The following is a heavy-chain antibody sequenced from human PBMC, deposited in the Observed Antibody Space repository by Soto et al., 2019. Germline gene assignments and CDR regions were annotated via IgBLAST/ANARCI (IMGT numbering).Heavy chain of an antibody. CDR1: GFTFRNYG. CDR3: AKRSSSSTFDY. CDR2: IGIGSSTT. Sequence: GGSLRLSCAASGFTFRNYGMNWVRQAPGKGLEWVSYIGIGSSTTYYADSVKGRFTISRDNAKNSLYLQMNSLRAEDTAVYYCAKRSSSSTFDYWGQGTLVTVSS. J-gene: IGHJ4*02. D-gene: IGHD6-6*01. V-gene: IGHV3-48*01.